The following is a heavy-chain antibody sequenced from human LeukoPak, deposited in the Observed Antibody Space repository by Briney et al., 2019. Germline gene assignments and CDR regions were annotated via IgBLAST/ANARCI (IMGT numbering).Heavy chain of an antibody. J-gene: IGHJ4*02. Sequence: GGSLRLSCAASGFTFSSYAMSWVRQAPGKGLEWVSASSGSGGSTYYADSVKGRFTISRDNSKNTLYLQMNSLRAEDTAVYYCAKDPRYYYDSSGYRDYFAYWGQGTLVTVSS. CDR2: SSGSGGST. V-gene: IGHV3-23*01. CDR3: AKDPRYYYDSSGYRDYFAY. D-gene: IGHD3-22*01. CDR1: GFTFSSYA.